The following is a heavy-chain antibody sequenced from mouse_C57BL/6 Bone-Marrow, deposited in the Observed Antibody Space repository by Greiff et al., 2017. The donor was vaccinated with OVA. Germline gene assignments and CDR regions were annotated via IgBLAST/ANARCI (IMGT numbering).Heavy chain of an antibody. CDR1: GYAFTNYL. CDR2: INPGSGGT. Sequence: QVQLQQSGAELVRPGTSVKVSCKASGYAFTNYLIEWVKQRPGQGLEWIGVINPGSGGTNYNEKFKGKATLTADKPSSTAYMQLSSLTSEDSAVYFCARWEGFAYWGQGTLVTVSA. D-gene: IGHD4-1*01. CDR3: ARWEGFAY. J-gene: IGHJ3*01. V-gene: IGHV1-54*01.